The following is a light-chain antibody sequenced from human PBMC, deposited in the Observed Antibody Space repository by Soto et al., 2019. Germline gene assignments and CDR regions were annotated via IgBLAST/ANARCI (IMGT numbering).Light chain of an antibody. CDR2: KNN. V-gene: IGLV1-51*02. J-gene: IGLJ3*02. Sequence: QSVLTQPPSVSAAPGQKVTISCSGSSSNIGNNYVSWYQQLPGTAPKLLIYKNNERPSGIPDRFSGSKSGTSATLGITGLQTGDEADYYCGTWDNSLSAGVFGGGTKLTVL. CDR1: SSNIGNNY. CDR3: GTWDNSLSAGV.